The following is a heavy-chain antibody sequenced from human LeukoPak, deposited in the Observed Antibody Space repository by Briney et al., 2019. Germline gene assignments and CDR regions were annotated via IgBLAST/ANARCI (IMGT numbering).Heavy chain of an antibody. D-gene: IGHD3-22*01. CDR2: IYYSGRT. Sequence: SETLSLTCTVSGGSISSSSYYWGWIRQPPGKGLEWIGSIYYSGRTYYNPSLKSQVTISVDTSKNQSSLKLSSVTAADTAVYYCARHRIPQKHYDSSGYYYPGAFDIWGQGTMVTVSS. J-gene: IGHJ3*02. CDR3: ARHRIPQKHYDSSGYYYPGAFDI. V-gene: IGHV4-39*01. CDR1: GGSISSSSYY.